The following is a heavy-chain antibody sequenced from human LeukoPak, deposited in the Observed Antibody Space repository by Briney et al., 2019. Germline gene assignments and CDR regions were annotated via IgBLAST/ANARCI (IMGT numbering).Heavy chain of an antibody. Sequence: GESLKISCKGSGYSFTSYWIGWVRQMPGKGLEWMGIIYPGDSDTRYSPSFQGQVTISADKSISTAYLQWSSLKASDTAMYYCARTYYYGSGISNWFDPWGQGTLVTVSS. V-gene: IGHV5-51*01. CDR1: GYSFTSYW. J-gene: IGHJ5*02. CDR2: IYPGDSDT. D-gene: IGHD3-10*01. CDR3: ARTYYYGSGISNWFDP.